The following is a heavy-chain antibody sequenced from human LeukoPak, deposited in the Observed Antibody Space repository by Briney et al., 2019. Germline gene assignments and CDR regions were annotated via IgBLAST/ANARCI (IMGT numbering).Heavy chain of an antibody. CDR3: ARGLRPSLEWLYYYYYMDV. Sequence: SETLSLTCTVSGGSISSYYWSWIRQPPGKGLEWIGYIYYSGSTNYNPSLKSRVTISVDTSKNQFSLKLSSVTAEDTAVYYCARGLRPSLEWLYYYYYMDVWGKGTTVTVSS. D-gene: IGHD3-3*01. CDR1: GGSISSYY. CDR2: IYYSGST. V-gene: IGHV4-59*01. J-gene: IGHJ6*03.